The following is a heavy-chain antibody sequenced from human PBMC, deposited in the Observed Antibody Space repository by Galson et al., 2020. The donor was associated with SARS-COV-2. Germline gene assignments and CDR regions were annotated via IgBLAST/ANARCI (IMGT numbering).Heavy chain of an antibody. CDR3: SRGGSSGDDAFDI. Sequence: GESLKISCAASGFTFSGYVMHWVRQAPGKGLEWVAVTSFDGSVKNYADSVKGRFTISRDNPKNTLYLQMDSLRDDDTAVYYCSRGGSSGDDAFDIWGQGTMVTVSS. CDR2: TSFDGSVK. J-gene: IGHJ3*02. D-gene: IGHD6-19*01. V-gene: IGHV3-30*03. CDR1: GFTFSGYV.